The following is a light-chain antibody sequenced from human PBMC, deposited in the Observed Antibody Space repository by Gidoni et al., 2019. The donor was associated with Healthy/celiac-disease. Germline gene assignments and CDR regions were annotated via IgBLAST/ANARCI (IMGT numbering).Light chain of an antibody. Sequence: GGRVTITCQASQDISNYLNWYQQKPGKAPKLLIYDASNLETGVPSRFSRSGSWTAFTFTISSLLPEDNATYYCQQYDNLPPYTFGQGTKLEIK. CDR2: DAS. CDR1: QDISNY. CDR3: QQYDNLPPYT. V-gene: IGKV1-33*01. J-gene: IGKJ2*01.